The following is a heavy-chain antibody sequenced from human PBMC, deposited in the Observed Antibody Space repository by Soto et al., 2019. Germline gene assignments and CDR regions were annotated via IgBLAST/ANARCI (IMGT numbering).Heavy chain of an antibody. D-gene: IGHD2-15*01. Sequence: QITLKESGPTLVKPTQTLTLTCTFSGFSLSTSGVGVGWIRQPPGKALEWLALIYWDDDKRYSPSLKSRLTITKDPSKILVVLTMTNMDTVDTATYYCAHEAGGSVSFDYWGQGTLVTVSS. CDR2: IYWDDDK. J-gene: IGHJ4*02. CDR3: AHEAGGSVSFDY. CDR1: GFSLSTSGVG. V-gene: IGHV2-5*02.